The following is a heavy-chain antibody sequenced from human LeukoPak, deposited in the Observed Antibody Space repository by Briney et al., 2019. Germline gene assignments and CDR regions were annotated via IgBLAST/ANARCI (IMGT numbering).Heavy chain of an antibody. Sequence: ASVKVSCKASGYTFTGYYMHWVRQAPGQGLEWRGCINPNSGGTNYAQKFQGRVTMTRDTSISTAYMKLSRLRSDDTAVYYCARGDYYDSSGYYFEVWGQGTLVTVSS. V-gene: IGHV1-2*02. CDR3: ARGDYYDSSGYYFEV. D-gene: IGHD3-22*01. CDR2: INPNSGGT. J-gene: IGHJ4*02. CDR1: GYTFTGYY.